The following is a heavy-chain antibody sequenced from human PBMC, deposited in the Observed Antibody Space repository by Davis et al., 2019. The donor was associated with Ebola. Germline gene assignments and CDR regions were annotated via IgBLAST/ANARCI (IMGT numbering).Heavy chain of an antibody. V-gene: IGHV1-69*06. CDR2: LIPLSTST. CDR3: ARGGEAAPFDL. Sequence: AASVKVSCKASGGSFKTYAISWVRQAPGHRPEWMGGLIPLSTSTHYAQKFQDRLKITADTSSTTTYMELISLKSDDTAVYYCARGGEAAPFDLRGRGTLVTVS. J-gene: IGHJ2*01. D-gene: IGHD3-10*01. CDR1: GGSFKTYA.